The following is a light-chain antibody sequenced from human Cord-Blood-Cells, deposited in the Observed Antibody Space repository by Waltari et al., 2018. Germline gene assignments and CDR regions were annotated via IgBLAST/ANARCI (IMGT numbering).Light chain of an antibody. Sequence: QSVLTQPPSASGTPGQRVTISCSGSSSTIGSNTVNWYQQLPGTAPKLLIYSNKQRPSGVPDRFSGSKSGTSASLAISGLQSEDEADYYCAAWDDSLNGVFGGGTKLTVL. CDR3: AAWDDSLNGV. V-gene: IGLV1-44*01. J-gene: IGLJ3*02. CDR1: SSTIGSNT. CDR2: SNK.